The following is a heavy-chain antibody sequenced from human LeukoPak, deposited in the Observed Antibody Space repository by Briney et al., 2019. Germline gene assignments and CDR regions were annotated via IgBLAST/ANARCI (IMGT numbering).Heavy chain of an antibody. V-gene: IGHV4-59*01. Sequence: SETLSLTCTVSGGSISSYYWSWIRQPPGKGLEWIGYIYYSGSTNYNPSLKSRVTISVDTSKNQFSLKLSSVTAADTAVYYCARMEGPTYNWFDPWGQGTLVTVSS. D-gene: IGHD3-3*01. J-gene: IGHJ5*02. CDR2: IYYSGST. CDR1: GGSISSYY. CDR3: ARMEGPTYNWFDP.